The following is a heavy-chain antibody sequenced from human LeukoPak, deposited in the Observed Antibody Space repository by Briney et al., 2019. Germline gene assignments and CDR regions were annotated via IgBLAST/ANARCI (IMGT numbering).Heavy chain of an antibody. CDR1: AFTFSSYG. CDR2: ISYDGSNK. D-gene: IGHD6-6*01. J-gene: IGHJ4*02. Sequence: GGSLRLACAASAFTFSSYGMHWVRPAPGRVKEWVAVISYDGSNKYYADSVKGRFTISRDNSKNTLYLQMNSRRAEDTAVYYCAKDPRSSSEYFDYWGQGTLVTVSS. CDR3: AKDPRSSSEYFDY. V-gene: IGHV3-30*18.